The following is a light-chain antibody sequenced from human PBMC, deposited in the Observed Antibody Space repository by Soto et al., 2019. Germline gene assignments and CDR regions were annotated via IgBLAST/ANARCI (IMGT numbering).Light chain of an antibody. J-gene: IGKJ1*01. CDR1: QDISNY. CDR3: QKYNSAPPWT. Sequence: DIQMTQSPSSLSAFVGDRVTITCRATQDISNYLAWYQQKPGKVPNLLIYAASTLQSGVPSRFSGSGSGTDFTLTISSLQPEDVATYYCQKYNSAPPWTFGQGTKVEI. V-gene: IGKV1-27*01. CDR2: AAS.